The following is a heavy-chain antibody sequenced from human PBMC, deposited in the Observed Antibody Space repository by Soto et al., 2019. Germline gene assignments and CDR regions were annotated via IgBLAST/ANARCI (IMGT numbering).Heavy chain of an antibody. D-gene: IGHD3-10*01. CDR2: ISGSGGRT. J-gene: IGHJ6*02. CDR1: EFTFSNYA. CDR3: AKNPSRNLMEKKGSFYYYYYGMDV. V-gene: IGHV3-23*01. Sequence: HPGGSLRLSXAASEFTFSNYAMSWVRQAPGKGLEWVSSISGSGGRTYYADSVKGRFTISRDNSKNTLYLQMNSLRAEDTAVYYCAKNPSRNLMEKKGSFYYYYYGMDVWGQGTTVTVSS.